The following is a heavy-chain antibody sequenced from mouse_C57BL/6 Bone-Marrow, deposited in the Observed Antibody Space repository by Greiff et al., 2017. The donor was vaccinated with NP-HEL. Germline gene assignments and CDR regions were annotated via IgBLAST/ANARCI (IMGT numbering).Heavy chain of an antibody. D-gene: IGHD1-1*01. Sequence: VKLMESGAELVRPGASVKLSCKASGYTFTDYYINWVKQRPGQGLEWIARIYPGSGNTYYNEKFKGKATLTAEKSSSTAYMQLSSLTSEDSAVYFCARTGTTVVAKSYWYFDVWGTGTTVTVSS. J-gene: IGHJ1*03. CDR3: ARTGTTVVAKSYWYFDV. CDR2: IYPGSGNT. V-gene: IGHV1-76*01. CDR1: GYTFTDYY.